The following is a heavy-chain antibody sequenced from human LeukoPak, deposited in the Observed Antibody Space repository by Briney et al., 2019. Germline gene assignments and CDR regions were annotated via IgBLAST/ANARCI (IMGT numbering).Heavy chain of an antibody. D-gene: IGHD3-22*01. CDR3: ARENDSSGTTLDY. CDR1: GFTVSSNY. CDR2: IYSGGST. J-gene: IGHJ4*02. V-gene: IGHV3-66*01. Sequence: GGSLRLSCAASGFTVSSNYMSWVRQAPGKGLEWVSVIYSGGSTYYADSVKGRFTISRDNSKNTLYLQMNSLRAEDTAVYYCARENDSSGTTLDYWGQGTLVTVSS.